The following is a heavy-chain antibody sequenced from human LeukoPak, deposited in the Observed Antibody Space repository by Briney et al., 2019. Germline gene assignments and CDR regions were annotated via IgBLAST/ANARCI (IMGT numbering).Heavy chain of an antibody. CDR1: GYTFTGYY. V-gene: IGHV1-2*02. J-gene: IGHJ4*02. CDR2: VNPNSGGT. CDR3: ARTSWELLRGYYFDY. D-gene: IGHD1-26*01. Sequence: ASVKVSCKASGYTFTGYYMHWVRQAPGQGLEWMGWVNPNSGGTNYAQKFQGRVTMTRDTSISTAYMELSRLRSDDTAVYYCARTSWELLRGYYFDYLGQGTLVTVSS.